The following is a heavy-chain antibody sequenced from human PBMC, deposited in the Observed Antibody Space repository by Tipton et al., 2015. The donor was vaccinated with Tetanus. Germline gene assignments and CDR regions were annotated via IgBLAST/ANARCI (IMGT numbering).Heavy chain of an antibody. CDR3: ARWGDASGSTNLYAFDI. CDR2: THHSGNT. CDR1: GGSARSDSYY. J-gene: IGHJ3*02. Sequence: GLVKPSETLSLTCTVSGGSARSDSYYWNWIRRPPGKGLEWIGYTHHSGNTKYNPSLSGRVTTSVDTSKNQFSLKMSSVTAADTAVYYCARWGDASGSTNLYAFDIWGQGTMVSVSS. V-gene: IGHV4-61*01. D-gene: IGHD3-10*01.